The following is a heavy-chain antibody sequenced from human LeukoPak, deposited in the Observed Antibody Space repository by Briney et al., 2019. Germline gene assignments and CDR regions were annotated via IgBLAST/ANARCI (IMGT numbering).Heavy chain of an antibody. D-gene: IGHD3-9*01. Sequence: GGSLRLSCAASGFTFSSYAMSWVRQAPGKGLQWVSAINGSGGSTYYADSVKGRFTISRDNSKNTLYLQMNSLKAEDPAVYYCARNDRRSYYDILTGYLFDYWGQGTLVTVSS. CDR3: ARNDRRSYYDILTGYLFDY. CDR2: INGSGGST. J-gene: IGHJ4*02. CDR1: GFTFSSYA. V-gene: IGHV3-23*01.